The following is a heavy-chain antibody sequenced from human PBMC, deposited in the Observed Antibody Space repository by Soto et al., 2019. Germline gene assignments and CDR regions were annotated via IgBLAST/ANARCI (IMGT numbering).Heavy chain of an antibody. CDR1: GGSVSSNDYF. V-gene: IGHV4-30-4*01. CDR3: ARGPSADKVDY. CDR2: IYNSGTT. J-gene: IGHJ4*02. Sequence: QVQLQESGPGLVEPSQTLSLTCTVSGGSVSSNDYFWSWIRQPPGGGLEWIGHIYNSGTTYSNPSLRSRVTISVDTSKNPFFLNLSSVTAADTAIYYCARGPSADKVDYWGRGTLVTVSS. D-gene: IGHD3-3*01.